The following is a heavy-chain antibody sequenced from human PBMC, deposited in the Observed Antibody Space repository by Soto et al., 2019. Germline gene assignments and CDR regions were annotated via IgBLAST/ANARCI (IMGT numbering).Heavy chain of an antibody. CDR1: GFTFSSYA. Sequence: ESGGGVVQPGRSLRLSCAASGFTFSSYAMHWVRQAPGKGLEWVAVISYDGSNKYYADSVKGRFTISRDNSKNTLYLQMNSLRAEETAVYYCARGMYSSSWYELDYYYGMDVWGQGTTVTVSS. CDR3: ARGMYSSSWYELDYYYGMDV. D-gene: IGHD6-13*01. J-gene: IGHJ6*02. CDR2: ISYDGSNK. V-gene: IGHV3-30-3*01.